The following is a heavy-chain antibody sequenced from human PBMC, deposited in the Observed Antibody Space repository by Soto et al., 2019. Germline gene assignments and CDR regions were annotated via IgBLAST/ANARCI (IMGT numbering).Heavy chain of an antibody. J-gene: IGHJ6*02. V-gene: IGHV3-48*03. Sequence: EVQLVESGGGLVQPGGSLRLSCAASGFTFSSYEMNWVRQAPGKGLEWVSYISSSNSTIYYADSVKGRFTISRDNANNSLYLQMNSLRAEDTAIYSCARATGIMVRGVYVMDVWGQGTTGTVSS. D-gene: IGHD3-10*01. CDR3: ARATGIMVRGVYVMDV. CDR2: ISSSNSTI. CDR1: GFTFSSYE.